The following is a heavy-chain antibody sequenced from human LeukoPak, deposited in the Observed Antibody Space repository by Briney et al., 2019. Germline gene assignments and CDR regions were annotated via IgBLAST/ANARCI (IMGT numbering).Heavy chain of an antibody. J-gene: IGHJ3*02. Sequence: SVKVSCKASGGTFSSYAISWVRQAPGQGLEWMGGIIPIFGTANYAQKFQGRVTITAYESTSTAYMELSSLISEDTAVYYCARKAGTRRGSAFDIWGQGTMVTVSS. V-gene: IGHV1-69*13. CDR3: ARKAGTRRGSAFDI. CDR2: IIPIFGTA. D-gene: IGHD3-10*01. CDR1: GGTFSSYA.